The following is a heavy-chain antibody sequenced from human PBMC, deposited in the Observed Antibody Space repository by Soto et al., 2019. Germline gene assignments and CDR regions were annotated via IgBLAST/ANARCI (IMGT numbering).Heavy chain of an antibody. CDR1: GYTFTSYA. CDR3: ARVSPTMVRGVMGSFDP. D-gene: IGHD3-10*01. CDR2: INAGNGNT. V-gene: IGHV1-3*01. Sequence: QVPLVQSGAEVKKPGASVKVSCKASGYTFTSYAMHWVRQAPGQRLEWMGWINAGNGNTKYSQKFQGRVTITRDTSASTAYMELSSLRSEDTAVYYCARVSPTMVRGVMGSFDPWGQGTLVTVSS. J-gene: IGHJ5*02.